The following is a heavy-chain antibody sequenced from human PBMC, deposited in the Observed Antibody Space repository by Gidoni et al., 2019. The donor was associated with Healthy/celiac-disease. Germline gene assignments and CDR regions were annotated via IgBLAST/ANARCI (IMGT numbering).Heavy chain of an antibody. CDR2: IIPIFGTA. CDR3: ARDLVVVVAADSYYYYGMDV. V-gene: IGHV1-69*01. Sequence: QVQLVQSGAEVKKPGSSVKVSCKASGGTFSSYAISWVRQAPGQGLEWMGGIIPIFGTANYAQKFQGRVTITADESTSTAYMELSSLRSEDTAVYYCARDLVVVVAADSYYYYGMDVWGQGTTVTVSS. J-gene: IGHJ6*02. CDR1: GGTFSSYA. D-gene: IGHD2-15*01.